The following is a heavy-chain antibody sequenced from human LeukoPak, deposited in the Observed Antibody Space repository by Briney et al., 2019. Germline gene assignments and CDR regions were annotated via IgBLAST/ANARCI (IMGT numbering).Heavy chain of an antibody. CDR2: IYYNGNT. Sequence: SETLSLTCTVFGGSVSSSSYYGGWIRQPPGKGLEWIATIYYNGNTYYSPSLKNRVTISLDTSKNQFSLRVSSVTAADTAVYYCARLLARGDFDSWGQGTLVTVSA. V-gene: IGHV4-39*01. CDR1: GGSVSSSSYY. D-gene: IGHD2-8*02. CDR3: ARLLARGDFDS. J-gene: IGHJ4*02.